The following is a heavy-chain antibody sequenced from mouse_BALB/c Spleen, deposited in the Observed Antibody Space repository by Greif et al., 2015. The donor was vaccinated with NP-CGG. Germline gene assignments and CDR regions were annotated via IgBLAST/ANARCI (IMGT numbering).Heavy chain of an antibody. CDR2: INSNGGST. CDR3: ARENYGSSYEYYAMDY. J-gene: IGHJ4*01. V-gene: IGHV5-6-3*01. CDR1: GFTFSSYG. D-gene: IGHD1-1*01. Sequence: EVQGVESGGGLVQPGGSLKLSCAASGFTFSSYGMSWVRQTPDKRLELVATINSNGGSTYYPDSVKGRFTISRDNAKNTLYLQMSSLKSEDTAMYYCARENYGSSYEYYAMDYWGQGTSATVSS.